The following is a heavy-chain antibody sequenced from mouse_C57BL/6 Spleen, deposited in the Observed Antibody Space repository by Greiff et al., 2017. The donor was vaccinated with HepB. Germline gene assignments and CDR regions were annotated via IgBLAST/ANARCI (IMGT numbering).Heavy chain of an antibody. CDR1: GFTFSDYG. J-gene: IGHJ4*01. Sequence: DVMLVESGGGLVKPGGSLKLSCAASGFTFSDYGMHWVRQAPEKGLEWVAYISSGSSTIYYADTVKGRFTISRDNAKNTLILQMTSLRSEDTAMYYCARPGAYAMDYWGQGTSVTVSS. CDR3: ARPGAYAMDY. V-gene: IGHV5-17*01. CDR2: ISSGSSTI.